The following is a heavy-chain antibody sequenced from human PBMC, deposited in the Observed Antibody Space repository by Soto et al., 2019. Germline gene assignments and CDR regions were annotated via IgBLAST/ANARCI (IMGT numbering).Heavy chain of an antibody. D-gene: IGHD1-26*01. CDR1: GFTFSSYW. J-gene: IGHJ3*02. V-gene: IGHV3-7*03. Sequence: GGSLRLSCAASGFTFSSYWMSWVRQAPGKGLEWVANIKQDGSEKYYVDSVKGRFTISRDNAKNSLYLQMNSLRAEDTAVYSCARDSEWELQAFDIWGQGTMVTVSS. CDR2: IKQDGSEK. CDR3: ARDSEWELQAFDI.